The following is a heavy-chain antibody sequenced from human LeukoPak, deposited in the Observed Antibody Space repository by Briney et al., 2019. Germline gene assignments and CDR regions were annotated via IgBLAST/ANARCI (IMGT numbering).Heavy chain of an antibody. D-gene: IGHD3-22*01. CDR3: ARGSGYYLGNY. CDR1: GFTLISYL. J-gene: IGHJ4*02. CDR2: IYGGGST. Sequence: PGGSLRLSCAASGFTLISYLMSWVRQAPGKGLEWVSVIYGGGSTYYADSVKGRFTISRDNSKNTLYLQMNSLRAEDTAVYYCARGSGYYLGNYWGQGTLVTVSS. V-gene: IGHV3-53*01.